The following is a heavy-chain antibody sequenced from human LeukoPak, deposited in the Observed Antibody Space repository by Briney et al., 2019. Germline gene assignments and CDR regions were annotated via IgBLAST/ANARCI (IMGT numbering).Heavy chain of an antibody. Sequence: SETLALTCTASGGTINEYYWSWIRQPAGKGLEWIGHVYSTGSTNYNPSFKSRVTMSVDMSKNQFSLMLTSVTAADTAVYYCARGGWLPPDFWGQGTLVIVSS. D-gene: IGHD3-22*01. J-gene: IGHJ4*02. CDR1: GGTINEYY. CDR3: ARGGWLPPDF. V-gene: IGHV4-4*07. CDR2: VYSTGST.